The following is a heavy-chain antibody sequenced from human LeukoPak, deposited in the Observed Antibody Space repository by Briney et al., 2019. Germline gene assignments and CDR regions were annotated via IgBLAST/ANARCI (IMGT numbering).Heavy chain of an antibody. V-gene: IGHV2-26*01. CDR1: GGSISSINYY. Sequence: ETLSLTCTVSGGSISSINYYWGWIRQPPGKALEWLAHIFSNNEKSYSTSLKSRLTISKDTSKSQVVLTMTNMDPVDTATYYCARIERQQLVTPDYYYYYGMDVWGQGTTVTVSS. J-gene: IGHJ6*02. CDR3: ARIERQQLVTPDYYYYYGMDV. D-gene: IGHD6-13*01. CDR2: IFSNNEK.